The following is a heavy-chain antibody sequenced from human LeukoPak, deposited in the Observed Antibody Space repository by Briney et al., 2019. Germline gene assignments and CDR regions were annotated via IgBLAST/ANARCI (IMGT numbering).Heavy chain of an antibody. Sequence: GGSLRLSCAASGFTVSSNYMSWVRQAPGKGLEWVSVIYSGGSTYYADSVKGRFTISRDNSKNTLYLQMNSLRAEDTAVYYCAKDVYYYDSSGIDYWGQGTLVTVSS. V-gene: IGHV3-66*02. CDR3: AKDVYYYDSSGIDY. CDR2: IYSGGST. D-gene: IGHD3-22*01. J-gene: IGHJ4*02. CDR1: GFTVSSNY.